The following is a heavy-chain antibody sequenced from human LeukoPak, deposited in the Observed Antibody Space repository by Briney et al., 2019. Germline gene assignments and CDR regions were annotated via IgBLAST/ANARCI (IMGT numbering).Heavy chain of an antibody. J-gene: IGHJ6*02. CDR2: ISYDGSNK. CDR3: AKDPSGDSFGSYGLDV. Sequence: GRTLRLSCAASGFTFSSYDMHWVRQAPGKGLEWVAVISYDGSNKYYAASVKGRFTISRDNSKNTLYLQMNSRRPEDTAVYYCAKDPSGDSFGSYGLDVWGQGTTVTVSS. D-gene: IGHD5-18*01. V-gene: IGHV3-30*18. CDR1: GFTFSSYD.